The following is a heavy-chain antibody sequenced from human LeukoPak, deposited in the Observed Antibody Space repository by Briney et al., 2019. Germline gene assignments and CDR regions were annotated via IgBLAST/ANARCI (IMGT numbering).Heavy chain of an antibody. CDR3: ARDCSGGSCSWGGYYGMDV. J-gene: IGHJ6*02. V-gene: IGHV3-48*04. CDR1: GFTFSSYS. CDR2: ISSSSSTI. D-gene: IGHD2-15*01. Sequence: PGGSLRLSCAASGFTFSSYSMNWVRQAPGKGLEWVSYISSSSSTIYYADSVKGRFTISRDNAKNSLSLQMNSLRAEDTAVYYCARDCSGGSCSWGGYYGMDVWGQGTTVTVSS.